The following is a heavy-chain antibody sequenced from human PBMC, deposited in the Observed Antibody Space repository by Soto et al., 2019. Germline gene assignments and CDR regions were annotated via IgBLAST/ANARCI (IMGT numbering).Heavy chain of an antibody. Sequence: EVQLVESGGGLGQPGGSLKLSCAASGFTFSGSAMHWVRQASGKGLEWVGRIRSKANSYATAYAASVKGRFTISRDDSKNTAYLQMNSLKTEDTDVYYCTLWFGEFSPWGQGTLVTVSS. CDR2: IRSKANSYAT. CDR3: TLWFGEFSP. V-gene: IGHV3-73*02. CDR1: GFTFSGSA. D-gene: IGHD3-10*01. J-gene: IGHJ5*02.